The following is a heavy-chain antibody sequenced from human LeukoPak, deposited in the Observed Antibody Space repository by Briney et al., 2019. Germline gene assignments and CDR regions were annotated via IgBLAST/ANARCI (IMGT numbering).Heavy chain of an antibody. V-gene: IGHV4-34*01. CDR1: GGSFSGYC. J-gene: IGHJ4*02. D-gene: IGHD6-6*01. Sequence: SETLSLTCAVYGGSFSGYCWSWIRQPPGKGLEWIGEINHSGSTNYNPSLKSRVTISVDTSKNQFSLKLSSVTAADTAVYYCARGPAARAYFDYWGQGTLVTVSS. CDR3: ARGPAARAYFDY. CDR2: INHSGST.